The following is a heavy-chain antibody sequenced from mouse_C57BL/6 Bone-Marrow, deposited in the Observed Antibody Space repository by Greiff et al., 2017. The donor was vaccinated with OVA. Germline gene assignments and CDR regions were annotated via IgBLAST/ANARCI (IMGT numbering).Heavy chain of an antibody. CDR3: ARDDDGYFDV. D-gene: IGHD2-12*01. CDR1: GYTFTSYW. CDR2: IDPSDSYT. Sequence: LQPGAELVKPGASVKLSCKASGYTFTSYWMQWVKQRPGQGLEWIGEIDPSDSYTNYNQKFKGKATLTVDTSSSTAYMQLSSLTSEDSAVYYCARDDDGYFDVWGTGTTVTVSS. V-gene: IGHV1-50*01. J-gene: IGHJ1*03.